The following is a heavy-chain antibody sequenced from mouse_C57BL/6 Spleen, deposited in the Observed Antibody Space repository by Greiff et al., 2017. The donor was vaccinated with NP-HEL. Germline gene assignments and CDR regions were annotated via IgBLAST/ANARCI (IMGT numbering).Heavy chain of an antibody. Sequence: QVTLKVSGPGILQPSQTLILTCSFSGFSLSTFGMGVGWIRQPSGKGLEWLAHIWWDDDKYYNPTLKSRLTISKDTSKNQVFLKIANVDTADTSTYYCARPYCYGSSGLYYYAMDYWGQGTSVTVSS. CDR2: IWWDDDK. D-gene: IGHD1-1*01. V-gene: IGHV8-8*01. J-gene: IGHJ4*01. CDR3: ARPYCYGSSGLYYYAMDY. CDR1: GFSLSTFGMG.